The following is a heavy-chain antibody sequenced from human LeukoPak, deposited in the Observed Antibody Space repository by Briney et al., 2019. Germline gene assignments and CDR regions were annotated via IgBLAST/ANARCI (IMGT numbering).Heavy chain of an antibody. J-gene: IGHJ5*01. D-gene: IGHD4-23*01. V-gene: IGHV4-59*01. CDR1: GGSISNFY. CDR2: IYYSGTT. CDR3: ARNHGGWFDS. Sequence: PPETLSLTCTVSGGSISNFYWSWIRQPPGKGLEWIGYIYYSGTTKYNPSLKSRVTISVDTSKNQFSLKLNSVTAADTAVYYCARNHGGWFDSWGQGTLVTVSS.